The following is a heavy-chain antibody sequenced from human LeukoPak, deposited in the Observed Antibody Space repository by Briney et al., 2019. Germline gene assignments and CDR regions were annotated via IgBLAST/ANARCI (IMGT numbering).Heavy chain of an antibody. D-gene: IGHD6-13*01. V-gene: IGHV1-18*04. J-gene: IGHJ6*04. CDR1: GYTFTSYG. CDR2: ISAYNGNT. Sequence: ASVTLSCKASGYTFTSYGISWVRQAPGQGLEWMGWISAYNGNTNYAQKLQGRVTMTTDTSTSTAYMELRSLRSDDTAVYYCARDACPYSSSCHMDVWGKGTTVTVSS. CDR3: ARDACPYSSSCHMDV.